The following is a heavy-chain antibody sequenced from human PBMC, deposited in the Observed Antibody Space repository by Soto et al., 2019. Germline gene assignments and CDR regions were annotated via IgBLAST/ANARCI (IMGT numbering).Heavy chain of an antibody. J-gene: IGHJ4*02. CDR1: GGSISSSSYY. Sequence: SETLSLTCTVSGGSISSSSYYWSWIRQPPGKGLEWIGEINHSGSTNYNPSLKSRVTKTVDTSKKQLSLKLSSVTAADTAVYYCARGRVVPFCSSTSCYVQYFDYWGQGTLVTVSS. D-gene: IGHD2-2*01. CDR3: ARGRVVPFCSSTSCYVQYFDY. V-gene: IGHV4-39*07. CDR2: INHSGST.